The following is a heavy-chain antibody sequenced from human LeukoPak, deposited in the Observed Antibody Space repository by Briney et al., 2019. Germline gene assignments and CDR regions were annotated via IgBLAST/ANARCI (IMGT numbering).Heavy chain of an antibody. CDR2: ISYDGSNK. V-gene: IGHV3-30*03. D-gene: IGHD3-3*01. J-gene: IGHJ4*02. Sequence: GGSLRLSCAASGFTFSSYGMHWVRQAPGKGLEWVAVISYDGSNKYYADSVKGRFTISRDNSKNTLYLQMNSLRAEDTAVYYCARDKEDFWSGYSFDYWGQGTLVTVSS. CDR1: GFTFSSYG. CDR3: ARDKEDFWSGYSFDY.